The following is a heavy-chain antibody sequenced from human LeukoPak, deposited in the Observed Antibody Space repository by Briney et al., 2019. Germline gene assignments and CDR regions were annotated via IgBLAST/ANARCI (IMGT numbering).Heavy chain of an antibody. CDR3: AREGRYYGSGSYYGY. D-gene: IGHD3-10*01. V-gene: IGHV4-31*03. CDR1: GGSISSGGSY. Sequence: SETLSLTCTVSGGSISSGGSYSSWIRQHPGKRLQWIGYIYYSGSTYYNPSLKSRVTISVGTSKNQFSLKLSSVTAADTAVYYCAREGRYYGSGSYYGYWGQGTLVTVSS. CDR2: IYYSGST. J-gene: IGHJ4*02.